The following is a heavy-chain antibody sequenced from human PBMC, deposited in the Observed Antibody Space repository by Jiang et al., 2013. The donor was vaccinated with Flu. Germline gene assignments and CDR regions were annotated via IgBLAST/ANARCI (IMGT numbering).Heavy chain of an antibody. CDR2: MNPXSGNT. Sequence: GAEVKKPGASVKVSCKASGYTFTSYDINWVRQATGQGLEWMGWMNPXSGNTGYAQKFQGRVTMTRNTSISTAYMELSSLRSEDTAVYYCARGPLIAAAGESYYFDYWGQGTLVTVSS. V-gene: IGHV1-8*01. CDR1: GYTFTSYD. J-gene: IGHJ4*02. D-gene: IGHD6-13*01. CDR3: ARGPLIAAAGESYYFDY.